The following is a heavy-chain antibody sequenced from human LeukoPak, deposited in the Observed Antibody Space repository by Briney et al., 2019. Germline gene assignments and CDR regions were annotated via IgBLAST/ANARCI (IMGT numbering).Heavy chain of an antibody. V-gene: IGHV4-4*07. CDR1: VGSIRSCY. CDR2: INTSGST. D-gene: IGHD6-13*01. CDR3: ARVEYSSSWDYGMDV. J-gene: IGHJ6*02. Sequence: SDPRSLPWTFSVGSIRSCYGLGPRRPAGRGREGIGRINTSGSTNYNPSLKSRVTMSVDTSKNQFSLKLSSVTAADTAVYYCARVEYSSSWDYGMDVWGQGTTVTVSS.